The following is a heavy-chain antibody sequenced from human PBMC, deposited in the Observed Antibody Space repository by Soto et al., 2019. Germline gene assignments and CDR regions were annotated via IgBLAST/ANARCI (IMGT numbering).Heavy chain of an antibody. Sequence: EVQLVESGGGLVTPGGSLRLSCAASGFSFTNAWMIWVRQTPGKGLEWVGRIKSKTDGGTTDYAAPVKGRFAVSRDDSRNMLYLQMNSLETEDTALYYCATDKDCRIDYWGQGTLVTVSS. CDR3: ATDKDCRIDY. CDR2: IKSKTDGGTT. J-gene: IGHJ4*02. CDR1: GFSFTNAW. D-gene: IGHD2-21*02. V-gene: IGHV3-15*07.